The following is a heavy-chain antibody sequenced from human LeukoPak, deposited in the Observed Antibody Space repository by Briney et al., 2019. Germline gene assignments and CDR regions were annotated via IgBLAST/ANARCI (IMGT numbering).Heavy chain of an antibody. V-gene: IGHV3-21*01. CDR3: ARGWDRDCTSTSCYIAYN. D-gene: IGHD2-2*02. J-gene: IGHJ4*02. Sequence: PGGSLRLSCAASGFTFSSYSMNWVRQAPGKGLEWVSSISSSSYIYYADSVKGRFTISRDNSKNTLYMQMNSLRAEDTAVYYCARGWDRDCTSTSCYIAYNWGQGTLVSVSS. CDR1: GFTFSSYS. CDR2: ISSSSYI.